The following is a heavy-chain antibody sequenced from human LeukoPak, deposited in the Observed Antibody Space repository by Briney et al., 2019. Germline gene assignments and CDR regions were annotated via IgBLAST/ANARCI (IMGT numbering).Heavy chain of an antibody. V-gene: IGHV3-7*01. CDR3: ARDPEIAAAGTFDY. Sequence: GGSLRLSCAASGFTFTNNWMTWVRQAPGRGLEWVANINQDGSEIYYVDSVKGRFTISRDNAKNSLYLQMNSLRAEDTAVYYCARDPEIAAAGTFDYWGQGTLVTVSS. CDR1: GFTFTNNW. CDR2: INQDGSEI. J-gene: IGHJ4*02. D-gene: IGHD6-13*01.